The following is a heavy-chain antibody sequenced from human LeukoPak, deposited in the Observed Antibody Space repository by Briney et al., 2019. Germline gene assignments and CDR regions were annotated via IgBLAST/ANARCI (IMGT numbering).Heavy chain of an antibody. CDR2: ISGDGNSN. D-gene: IGHD1-7*01. J-gene: IGHJ4*02. Sequence: GGSLRLSCAASGFTFSGYWMHWVRQAPGKGLVWVSRISGDGNSNTYADSVKGRFTISRDNAKNSLYLQMNSLRAEDTAVYYCATINWNYVVGSDYWGQGTLVTVSS. CDR3: ATINWNYVVGSDY. CDR1: GFTFSGYW. V-gene: IGHV3-74*01.